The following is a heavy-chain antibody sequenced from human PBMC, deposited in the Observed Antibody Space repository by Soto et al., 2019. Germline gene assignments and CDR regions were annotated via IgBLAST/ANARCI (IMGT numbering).Heavy chain of an antibody. CDR3: ARDSYGSDY. Sequence: GASVKVSCKTSGYTFSDYHIPWVRQAPGQGLEWMGRMIPTDGSTMYAQKFQGRVTLTRDTSTSTAYMELTSLRFEDTAFYYCARDSYGSDYWGQGTQVTVSS. D-gene: IGHD3-10*01. CDR1: GYTFSDYH. J-gene: IGHJ4*02. V-gene: IGHV1-46*03. CDR2: MIPTDGST.